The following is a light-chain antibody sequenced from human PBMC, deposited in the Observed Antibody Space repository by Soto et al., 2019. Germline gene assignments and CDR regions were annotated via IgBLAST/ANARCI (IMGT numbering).Light chain of an antibody. CDR2: DAS. Sequence: IQMTQSPSSLSAAVGDRVTITCQASQAISDYLTWYQQRPGKAPTLLIYDASYLQTGVPSRFSGSGSGTHFTFTIRNLQPEDIGTYYCQQYDSLPVTFGGGTKVEI. CDR3: QQYDSLPVT. CDR1: QAISDY. V-gene: IGKV1-33*01. J-gene: IGKJ4*01.